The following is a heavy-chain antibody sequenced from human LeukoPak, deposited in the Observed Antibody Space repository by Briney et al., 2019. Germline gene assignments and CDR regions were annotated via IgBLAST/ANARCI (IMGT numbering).Heavy chain of an antibody. CDR3: ARQRTSVTSPFDY. D-gene: IGHD4-17*01. J-gene: IGHJ4*02. V-gene: IGHV4-59*08. CDR2: VYYTGST. Sequence: SETLSLTCTVSGGSISSYYWTWIRQPPGEGLEWIGYVYYTGSTNYNPSLTSRVTISVDTSKNQFSLKLSSVTAADTAVYYCARQRTSVTSPFDYWGQGTLVTVSS. CDR1: GGSISSYY.